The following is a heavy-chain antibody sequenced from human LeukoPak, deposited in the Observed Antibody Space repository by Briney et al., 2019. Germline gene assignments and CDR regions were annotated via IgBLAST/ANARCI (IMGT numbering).Heavy chain of an antibody. V-gene: IGHV3-7*03. J-gene: IGHJ6*02. CDR2: IKQDGSEK. CDR1: GFTFSSYW. CDR3: ARDLPATGYYYGMDV. Sequence: GGSLRLSCAASGFTFSSYWMSWVRQAPGKGLEWAANIKQDGSEKYYVDSVKGRFTISRDNAKNSLYLQMNSLRAEDTAVYYCARDLPATGYYYGMDVWGQGTTVTVSS. D-gene: IGHD2-2*01.